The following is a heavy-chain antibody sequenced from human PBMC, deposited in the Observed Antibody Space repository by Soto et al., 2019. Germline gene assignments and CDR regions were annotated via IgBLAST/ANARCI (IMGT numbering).Heavy chain of an antibody. CDR2: ISGSGGST. CDR1: GFTFSSYA. V-gene: IGHV3-23*01. J-gene: IGHJ6*02. Sequence: GGSLRLSCAASGFTFSSYAMSWVRQAPGKGLEWVSAISGSGGSTYYADSVKGRFTISRDNSKNTLYLQMNSLRAEDTAVYYCARLAAADYYYGMDVWGQGTTVTVSS. D-gene: IGHD6-13*01. CDR3: ARLAAADYYYGMDV.